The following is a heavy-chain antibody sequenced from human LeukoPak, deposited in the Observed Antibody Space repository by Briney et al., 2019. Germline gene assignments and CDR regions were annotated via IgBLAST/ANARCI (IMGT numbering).Heavy chain of an antibody. CDR1: GGSISSSNYY. D-gene: IGHD1-1*01. J-gene: IGHJ4*02. Sequence: SETLSLTCTVSGGSISSSNYYWGWIRQPPGKGLEWIGNIYYTGSTYYNPSLKSRVTISVDTSKNQFSLKLSSVTAADTAVYYCARDFLESPGLVDYWGQGTLVTVSS. CDR3: ARDFLESPGLVDY. V-gene: IGHV4-39*07. CDR2: IYYTGST.